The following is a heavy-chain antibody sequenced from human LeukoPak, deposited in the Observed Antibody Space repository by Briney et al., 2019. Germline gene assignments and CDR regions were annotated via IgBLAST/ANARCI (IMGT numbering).Heavy chain of an antibody. J-gene: IGHJ4*02. Sequence: RPGGSLRLSCAASGFTFSSYWMSWVRQAPGKGLEWVSYISSSGSTIYYADSVKGRFTISRDNAKNSLYLQMNSLRAEDTAVYYCARDPDPQWLAPLSPDYWGQGTLVTVSS. D-gene: IGHD6-19*01. CDR1: GFTFSSYW. V-gene: IGHV3-48*04. CDR3: ARDPDPQWLAPLSPDY. CDR2: ISSSGSTI.